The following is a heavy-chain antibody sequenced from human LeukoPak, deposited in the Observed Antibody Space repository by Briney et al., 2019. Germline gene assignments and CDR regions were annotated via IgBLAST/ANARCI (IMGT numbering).Heavy chain of an antibody. CDR2: IYYSGGT. CDR1: GGSISSYY. D-gene: IGHD3-10*01. Sequence: PSETLSLTCTVSGGSISSYYWRWIRQPPGKGLEWIGYIYYSGGTNYNPSLKSRVTISVDTSKNQFSLKLSSVTAADTAVYYCAREPRGSGSYYNGGFDYWGQGTLVTVSS. J-gene: IGHJ4*02. CDR3: AREPRGSGSYYNGGFDY. V-gene: IGHV4-59*01.